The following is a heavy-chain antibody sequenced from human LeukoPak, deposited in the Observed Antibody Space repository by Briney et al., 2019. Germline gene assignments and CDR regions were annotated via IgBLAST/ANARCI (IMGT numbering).Heavy chain of an antibody. Sequence: ASGKVSCKASGYTFTSYYMHWVRQAPGQGLEWMGIINPSGGSTSYAQKFQGRVTMTRDTSTSTVYMELSSLRSEDTAVYYCARDYSGYVFDPWGQGTLVTVSS. CDR1: GYTFTSYY. V-gene: IGHV1-46*01. J-gene: IGHJ5*02. CDR2: INPSGGST. CDR3: ARDYSGYVFDP. D-gene: IGHD5-12*01.